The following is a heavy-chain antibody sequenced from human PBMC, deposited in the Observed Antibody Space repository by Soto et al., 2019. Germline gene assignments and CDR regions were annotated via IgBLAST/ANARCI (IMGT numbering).Heavy chain of an antibody. CDR1: GGSISSSSYY. J-gene: IGHJ4*02. CDR2: LYYSGST. D-gene: IGHD1-20*01. V-gene: IGHV4-39*01. CDR3: ARLTITGVSGRGKFDY. Sequence: PSETLSLTCTVSGGSISSSSYYWGWIRQPPEKGLEWIGSLYYSGSTYYNPSLKSRVTISVDTSKNQFSLKLSSVTAADTAVYYCARLTITGVSGRGKFDYWGQGTLVTVS.